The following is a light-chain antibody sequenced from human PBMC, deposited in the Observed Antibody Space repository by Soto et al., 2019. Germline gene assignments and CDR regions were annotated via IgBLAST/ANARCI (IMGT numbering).Light chain of an antibody. CDR3: QSYDNSLRGWV. V-gene: IGLV1-40*01. Sequence: QSVLTQPPSVSGAPGQRVTISCTGSTSNIGAGYDVHWYQHLPGTAPKLLVYANTNRPSGVPDRFSGSKSGSSASLAITGLQAEDEADYYCQSYDNSLRGWVFGGGTQLTVL. J-gene: IGLJ3*02. CDR2: ANT. CDR1: TSNIGAGYD.